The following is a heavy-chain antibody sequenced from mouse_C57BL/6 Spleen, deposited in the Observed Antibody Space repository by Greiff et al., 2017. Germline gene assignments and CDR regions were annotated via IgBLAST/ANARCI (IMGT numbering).Heavy chain of an antibody. D-gene: IGHD1-1*01. CDR3: TRRDYGSSYALDY. CDR2: IDPETGGT. V-gene: IGHV1-15*01. CDR1: GYTFTDYE. Sequence: QVQLQQSGAELVRPGASVTLSCKASGYTFTDYEMHWVKQTPVHGLEWIGAIDPETGGTAYNQKFKGKAILTADKSSSTAYMELSSLTSDDSAVYYCTRRDYGSSYALDYWGQGTTLTVSS. J-gene: IGHJ2*01.